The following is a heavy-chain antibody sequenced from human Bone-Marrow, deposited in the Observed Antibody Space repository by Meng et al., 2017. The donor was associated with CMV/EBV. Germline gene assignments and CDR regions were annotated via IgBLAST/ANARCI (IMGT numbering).Heavy chain of an antibody. Sequence: SVKVSCKASGGTFSSYAISWVRQAPGQGLEWMGGIIPIFGTANYAQKFQGRVTITTDESTSTAYMELSSLRSEDTAVYYCARDGKDIVVVPAAQEGWFDPWGQGTLVTGSS. CDR1: GGTFSSYA. D-gene: IGHD2-2*01. V-gene: IGHV1-69*05. J-gene: IGHJ5*02. CDR3: ARDGKDIVVVPAAQEGWFDP. CDR2: IIPIFGTA.